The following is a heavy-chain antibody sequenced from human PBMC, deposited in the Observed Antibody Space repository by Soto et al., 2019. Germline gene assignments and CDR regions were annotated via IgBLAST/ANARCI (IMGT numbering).Heavy chain of an antibody. J-gene: IGHJ1*01. CDR2: IYYGGST. V-gene: IGHV4-59*08. CDR3: ARNWNCRSFFH. Sequence: SETLSLTCTVSGDSISTDYWSWIRQSPGKGLEWIGFIYYGGSTNYNPSLKSRVTISVDTPKNQFSLKLSSVTAADTAVYYCARNWNCRSFFHWGQCTLVTVSS. CDR1: GDSISTDY. D-gene: IGHD1-7*01.